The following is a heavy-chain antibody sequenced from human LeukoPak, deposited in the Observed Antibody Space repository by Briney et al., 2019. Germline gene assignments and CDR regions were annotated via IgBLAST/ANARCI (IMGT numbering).Heavy chain of an antibody. CDR2: ISGSGGSA. V-gene: IGHV3-23*01. CDR1: GFTFSSYG. J-gene: IGHJ4*02. D-gene: IGHD3-22*01. Sequence: PGGSLRLSCAASGFTFSSYGMSWVRQAPGKGLEWVSGISGSGGSAYYADSVKGRFTISRDNSKNTLYLQINSLRAEDTAVYYCAKDLYYYDSSGYYLPAEWGQGTLVTVSS. CDR3: AKDLYYYDSSGYYLPAE.